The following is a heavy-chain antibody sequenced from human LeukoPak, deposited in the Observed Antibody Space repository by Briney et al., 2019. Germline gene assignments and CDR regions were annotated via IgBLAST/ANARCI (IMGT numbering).Heavy chain of an antibody. CDR1: GFTFSSYA. CDR3: ARDPNRDGYNGDLISAFDI. J-gene: IGHJ3*02. V-gene: IGHV3-64*01. CDR2: ISSNGGST. D-gene: IGHD5-24*01. Sequence: PGGSLRLSCAASGFTFSSYAMHWVRQAPGKGLEYVSAISSNGGSTYYANSVKGRFTISRDDSKNTLYLQMGSLRAEDMAVYYCARDPNRDGYNGDLISAFDIWGQGTMVTVSS.